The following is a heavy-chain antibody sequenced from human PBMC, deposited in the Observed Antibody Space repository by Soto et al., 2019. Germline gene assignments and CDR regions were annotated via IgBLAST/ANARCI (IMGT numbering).Heavy chain of an antibody. CDR3: AREYYDFWSGPHWFDP. CDR1: GGTFSSDA. V-gene: IGHV1-69*06. Sequence: ASVKVSCKASGGTFSSDAISWVRQAPGQGLEWMGGIIPIFGTANYAQKFQGRVTITADKSTSTAYMELSSLRSEDTAVYYCAREYYDFWSGPHWFDPWGQGTLVTVSS. D-gene: IGHD3-3*01. J-gene: IGHJ5*02. CDR2: IIPIFGTA.